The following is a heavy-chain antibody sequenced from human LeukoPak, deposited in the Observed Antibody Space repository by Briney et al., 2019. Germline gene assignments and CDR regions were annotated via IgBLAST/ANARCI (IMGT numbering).Heavy chain of an antibody. CDR3: ARSRIAAAGIPHLPIYYYGMDV. CDR2: INHSGST. J-gene: IGHJ6*02. D-gene: IGHD6-13*01. Sequence: SETLSLTCAVYGGSFSGYYWSWIRQPPGKGLEWIGEINHSGSTNYNPSLKSRVTISVDRSKNQFSLKLSSVTAADTAVYYCARSRIAAAGIPHLPIYYYGMDVWGQGTTVTVSS. V-gene: IGHV4-34*01. CDR1: GGSFSGYY.